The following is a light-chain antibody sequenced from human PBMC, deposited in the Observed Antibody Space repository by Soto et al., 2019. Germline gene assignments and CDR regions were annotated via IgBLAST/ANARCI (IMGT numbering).Light chain of an antibody. Sequence: ESVLTQSPAALSLYPRERATLSCRASQSVSSYLAWYQQKPGQAPRLLIYDASNRATGIPARFSGSGSGTDFTLTISSLEPEDFAVYYCQQRSNWPWLTFGGGTKVDIK. CDR1: QSVSSY. J-gene: IGKJ4*01. CDR2: DAS. V-gene: IGKV3-11*01. CDR3: QQRSNWPWLT.